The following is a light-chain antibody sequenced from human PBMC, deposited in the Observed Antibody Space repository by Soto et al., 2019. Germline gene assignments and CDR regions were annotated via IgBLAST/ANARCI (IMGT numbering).Light chain of an antibody. CDR1: QGISTS. V-gene: IGKV1-27*01. J-gene: IGKJ2*01. Sequence: GDRVTITCRASQGISTSLAWYQHKPGKVPKLLIFAASTLQSGVPSRFSGSGSGTYFTLTISSRQPEDVATYYCQKYNSAPYTFGQGTELDIK. CDR2: AAS. CDR3: QKYNSAPYT.